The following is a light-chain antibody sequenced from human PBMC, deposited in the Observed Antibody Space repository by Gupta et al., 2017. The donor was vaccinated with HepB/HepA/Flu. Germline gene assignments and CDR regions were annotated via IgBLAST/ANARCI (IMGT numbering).Light chain of an antibody. Sequence: IVMTQSPATLSVSPGESATFSCRASQRVAGDIAWYQHRPGQAPRVLIYGASTRDTGIPARFGGSGSGTEFTLTMTRLQSEDSAVYYCQHDHKWPLTFGPGTKVII. J-gene: IGKJ3*01. CDR1: QRVAGD. CDR2: GAS. CDR3: QHDHKWPLT. V-gene: IGKV3-15*01.